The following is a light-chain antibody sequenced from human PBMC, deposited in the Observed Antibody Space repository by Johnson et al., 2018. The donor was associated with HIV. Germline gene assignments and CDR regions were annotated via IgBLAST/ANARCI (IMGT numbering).Light chain of an antibody. CDR3: GTWDSSLSAV. J-gene: IGLJ1*01. V-gene: IGLV1-51*02. CDR1: SSTIGNND. Sequence: QSVLTQPPSVSAAPGQKVTISCSGSSSTIGNNDVSWYQLLPGTAPKLLIYKNDQRPSGIPDRFSGSKSGTSATLGINGLQTGDEADYYCGTWDSSLSAVFGTGTKVTVL. CDR2: KND.